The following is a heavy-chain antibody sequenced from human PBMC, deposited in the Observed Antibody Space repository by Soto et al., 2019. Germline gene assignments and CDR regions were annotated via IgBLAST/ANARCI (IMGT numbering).Heavy chain of an antibody. CDR2: MNPGSGDT. CDR1: GYTFTNND. V-gene: IGHV1-8*02. D-gene: IGHD1-1*01. J-gene: IGHJ5*02. CDR3: ARMESVGAITWVDP. Sequence: ASVKVFCRASGYTFTNNDVSWVRQATGQGLEWMGWMNPGSGDTGYAQKFQGRVTMTRDISIATAYLELNSLTSEDTAIYYCARMESVGAITWVDPWGQGTLVTVSS.